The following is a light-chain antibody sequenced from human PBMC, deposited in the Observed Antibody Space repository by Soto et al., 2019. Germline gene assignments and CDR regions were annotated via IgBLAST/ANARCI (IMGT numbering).Light chain of an antibody. CDR1: QSVSNK. CDR2: DAS. V-gene: IGKV3-15*01. Sequence: EIVMTQSPATLSVSPGERATLSRRASQSVSNKLAWYQQKPGQAPRLLIYDASIRATGIPDRLIGSGSGTEFTLTISSLQSEDSAVYYCHQYNNWLALTFGGGTKV. J-gene: IGKJ4*01. CDR3: HQYNNWLALT.